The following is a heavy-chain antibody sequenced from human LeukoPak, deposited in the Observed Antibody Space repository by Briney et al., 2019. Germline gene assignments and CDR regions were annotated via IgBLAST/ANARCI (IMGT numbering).Heavy chain of an antibody. CDR1: GGSISSSSYY. J-gene: IGHJ6*04. D-gene: IGHD6-13*01. V-gene: IGHV4-61*01. CDR3: ARGLGTSSPV. Sequence: SETLSLTCTVSGGSISSSSYYWSWIRQPPGKGLEWIGYIYSSGSTNYNPSLKSRVTMSVDTSKNQFSLKVSSVTAADTAVYYCARGLGTSSPVWGKGTTVTISS. CDR2: IYSSGST.